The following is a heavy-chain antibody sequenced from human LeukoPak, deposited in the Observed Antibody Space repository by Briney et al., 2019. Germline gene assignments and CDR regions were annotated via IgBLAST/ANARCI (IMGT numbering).Heavy chain of an antibody. D-gene: IGHD3-3*01. Sequence: ASVKVSCKASGYTFTSYGISWVRQAPGQGLEWMGWISAYNGNTNYAQKLQGRVTMTTDTSTSTAYMELRSLRSDDTAVYYCARANYDFWSGYSFDYWGQGTLVTVSS. J-gene: IGHJ4*02. CDR2: ISAYNGNT. V-gene: IGHV1-18*01. CDR1: GYTFTSYG. CDR3: ARANYDFWSGYSFDY.